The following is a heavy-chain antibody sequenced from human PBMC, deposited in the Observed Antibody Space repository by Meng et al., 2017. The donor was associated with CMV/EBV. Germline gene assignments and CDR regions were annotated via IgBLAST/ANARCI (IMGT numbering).Heavy chain of an antibody. J-gene: IGHJ4*02. Sequence: QYPRVQSGGEVKKPGASVKVSCKVSGYTLTELSMHWVRQAPGKGLEWMGGFDPEDGETIYAQKFQGRVTMTEDTSTDTAYMELSSLRSEDTAVYYCATGRPAAIRGGPFDYWGQGTLVTVSS. CDR1: GYTLTELS. V-gene: IGHV1-24*01. CDR3: ATGRPAAIRGGPFDY. D-gene: IGHD2-2*01. CDR2: FDPEDGET.